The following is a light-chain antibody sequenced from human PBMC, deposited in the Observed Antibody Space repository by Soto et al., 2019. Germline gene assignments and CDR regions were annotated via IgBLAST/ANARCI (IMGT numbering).Light chain of an antibody. CDR1: QXVSRY. CDR3: QQLQRTPFT. CDR2: GAS. J-gene: IGKJ3*01. Sequence: QLTQSPSSLSASVGDRVTITCRASQXVSRYLAWYQQKAGKAPKLLIYGASTLQSGVPSRFSGFGSGTEFTLTISSLQPEDFATYHCQQLQRTPFTFGPGTTVDV. V-gene: IGKV1-9*01.